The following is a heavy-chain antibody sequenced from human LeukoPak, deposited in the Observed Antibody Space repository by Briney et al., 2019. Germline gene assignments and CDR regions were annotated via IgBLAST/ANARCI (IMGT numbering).Heavy chain of an antibody. Sequence: GGTLRLSCAASGFTYSSYGMHWVSQAPGKGLEWVAVIWYDGSNKYYADSVKGRFTISRDNSKNTLYLQMNSLRAEDTAAYYCAKVGGYSYGSIDYWGQGTLVTVSS. CDR1: GFTYSSYG. V-gene: IGHV3-33*06. CDR3: AKVGGYSYGSIDY. J-gene: IGHJ4*02. D-gene: IGHD5-18*01. CDR2: IWYDGSNK.